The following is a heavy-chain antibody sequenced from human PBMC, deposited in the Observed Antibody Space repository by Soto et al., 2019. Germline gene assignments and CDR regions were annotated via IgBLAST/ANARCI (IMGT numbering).Heavy chain of an antibody. CDR3: ARRIAANRGEHNWFDP. D-gene: IGHD6-13*01. CDR2: IYHSGST. CDR1: GGSISSGGYS. V-gene: IGHV4-30-2*01. J-gene: IGHJ5*02. Sequence: QLQLQESGSGLVKPSQTLSLTCAVSGGSISSGGYSWSWIRQPPGKGLEWIGYIYHSGSTYYNPSLKSRVTISVDTSKNQFSLKLSSVTAADTAVYYCARRIAANRGEHNWFDPWGQGTLVTVSS.